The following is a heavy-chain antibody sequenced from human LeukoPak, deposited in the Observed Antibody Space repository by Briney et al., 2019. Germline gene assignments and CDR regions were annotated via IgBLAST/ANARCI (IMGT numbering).Heavy chain of an antibody. CDR2: ISGSGGST. J-gene: IGHJ3*02. CDR1: GFTFSSYA. CDR3: ASRFLEWLLSAFDI. Sequence: GGSLRLSCAASGFTFSSYAMSWVRQAPGKGLEWVSAISGSGGSTYYADSVKGRFTISRGNSKNTLYLQMNSLRAEDTAVYYCASRFLEWLLSAFDIWGQGTMVTVSS. D-gene: IGHD3-3*01. V-gene: IGHV3-23*01.